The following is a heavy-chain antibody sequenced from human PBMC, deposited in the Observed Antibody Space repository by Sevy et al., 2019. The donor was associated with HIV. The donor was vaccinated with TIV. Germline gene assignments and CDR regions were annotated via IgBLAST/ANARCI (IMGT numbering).Heavy chain of an antibody. V-gene: IGHV4-59*01. J-gene: IGHJ6*02. CDR1: GGSISSYY. CDR3: ARESYDILPGSRGMDV. D-gene: IGHD3-9*01. CDR2: IYYSGST. Sequence: SETLSLTCTVSGGSISSYYWSWIRQPPGKRLEWIGYIYYSGSTNYNPSLKSRVTISVDTSKNQFSLKLRSVTAADTAVVYCARESYDILPGSRGMDVWGQGTTVTVSS.